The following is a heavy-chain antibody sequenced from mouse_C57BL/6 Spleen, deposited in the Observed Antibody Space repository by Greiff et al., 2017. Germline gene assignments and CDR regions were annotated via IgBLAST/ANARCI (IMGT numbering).Heavy chain of an antibody. Sequence: QVQLQQSGPELVKPGASVKISCKASGYSFTSYYIHWVKQRPGQGLEWIGWIYPGRGNTKYNEKFKGKATLTADTSSSTAYMQLSSLTSEDSAVYYCARRLLRWYFEVWGTGTTVTVSS. J-gene: IGHJ1*03. CDR3: ARRLLRWYFEV. V-gene: IGHV1-66*01. D-gene: IGHD1-1*01. CDR2: IYPGRGNT. CDR1: GYSFTSYY.